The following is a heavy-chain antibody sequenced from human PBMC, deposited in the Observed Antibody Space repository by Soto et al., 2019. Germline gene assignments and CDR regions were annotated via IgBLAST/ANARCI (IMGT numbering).Heavy chain of an antibody. CDR2: INAGNGYT. Sequence: GAPVKVSCKASGYTFTFYGMHWVRQAPGQRLEWMGWINAGNGYTEYSQNFQGRVTIIRDTSASTAYMDLSNLRSEDTAVYYCARPKEIFGTPGGFDIWGQGTMVPVSS. CDR1: GYTFTFYG. J-gene: IGHJ3*02. V-gene: IGHV1-3*01. CDR3: ARPKEIFGTPGGFDI. D-gene: IGHD3-3*01.